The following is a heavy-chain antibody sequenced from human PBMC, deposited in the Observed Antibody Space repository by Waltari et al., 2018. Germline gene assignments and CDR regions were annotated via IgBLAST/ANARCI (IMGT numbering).Heavy chain of an antibody. D-gene: IGHD6-19*01. J-gene: IGHJ6*03. CDR3: ARGGGWDNNYYYMDV. CDR1: GYSISSGYY. Sequence: QVQLQESGPGLVKPSETLSLTCAVSGYSISSGYYWGWIRQPPGKGLEWIGSIYHSGSTYYNPSLKSRVTISVDTSKNQFSLKLSSVTAADTAVYYCARGGGWDNNYYYMDVWGKGTTVTVSS. CDR2: IYHSGST. V-gene: IGHV4-38-2*01.